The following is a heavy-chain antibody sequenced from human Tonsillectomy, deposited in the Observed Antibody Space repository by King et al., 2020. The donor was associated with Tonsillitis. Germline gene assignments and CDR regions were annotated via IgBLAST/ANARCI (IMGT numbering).Heavy chain of an antibody. CDR1: GFTFSSYA. CDR3: AKDSGYQKILTFDY. V-gene: IGHV3-23*04. Sequence: QLVQSGGGLVQPGGSLRLSCAASGFTFSSYAMSWVRQAPGKGLEWVAASSGSGCSTYYADSVKGRFTISRDNSKNTLYLQMNSLRAEDTAVYYCAKDSGYQKILTFDYWGQGTLVTVSS. J-gene: IGHJ4*02. D-gene: IGHD3-22*01. CDR2: SSGSGCST.